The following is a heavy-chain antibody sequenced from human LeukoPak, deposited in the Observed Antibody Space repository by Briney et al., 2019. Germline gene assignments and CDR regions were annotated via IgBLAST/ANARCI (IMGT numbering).Heavy chain of an antibody. CDR3: ARVFPGDYYDSSGYPRTYYSDY. Sequence: ASVKVSCKASGYTFTGYYMHWVRQAPGQGLEWMGRINPNSGGTNYAQKFQGRVTMTRDTSISTAYMELSRLRSDDTAVYYCARVFPGDYYDSSGYPRTYYSDYWGQGTLVTVSS. D-gene: IGHD3-22*01. CDR1: GYTFTGYY. V-gene: IGHV1-2*06. J-gene: IGHJ4*02. CDR2: INPNSGGT.